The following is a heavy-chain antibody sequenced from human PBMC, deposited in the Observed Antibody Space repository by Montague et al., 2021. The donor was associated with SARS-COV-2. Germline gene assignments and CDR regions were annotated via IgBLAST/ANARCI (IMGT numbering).Heavy chain of an antibody. CDR3: AVELNYFFDY. CDR2: IYHNGKT. D-gene: IGHD1-7*01. J-gene: IGHJ4*02. CDR1: GDSITNTRYF. Sequence: SETLSLTYSVSGDSITNTRYFWGWIRQPPGKALEWIGSIYHNGKTYYNPSLERRALLSIDTSKNQFSLRLSSVIASDTAVYYCAVELNYFFDYWGQGFLVSVSS. V-gene: IGHV4-39*01.